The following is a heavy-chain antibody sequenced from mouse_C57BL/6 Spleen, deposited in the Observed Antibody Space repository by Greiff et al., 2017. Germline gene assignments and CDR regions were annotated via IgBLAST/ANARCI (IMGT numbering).Heavy chain of an antibody. Sequence: EVQLVESGGGLVKPGGSLKLSCAASGYTFSDYGMHWVRQAPEKGLEWVAYISSGSTTIYYAETVKGRFTISRDNAKNTLFLQMTSLRSEDAAMYYCGRAYYSIHWYFDVWGTGTTVTVSS. CDR1: GYTFSDYG. J-gene: IGHJ1*03. CDR2: ISSGSTTI. CDR3: GRAYYSIHWYFDV. V-gene: IGHV5-17*01. D-gene: IGHD2-5*01.